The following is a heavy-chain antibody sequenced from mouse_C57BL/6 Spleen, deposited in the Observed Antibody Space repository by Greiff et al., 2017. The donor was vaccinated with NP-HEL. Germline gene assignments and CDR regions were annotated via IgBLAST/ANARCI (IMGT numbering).Heavy chain of an antibody. D-gene: IGHD4-1*01. CDR3: VRHKLGPYWYFDV. CDR1: GFSFNTYA. Sequence: EAGGGLVQPKGSLTLSCAASGFSFNTYAMNWVRQAPGKGLEWVARIRSKSNNYATYYADSVKDRFTISRDDSESMLYLQMNNLKTEDTAMYYCVRHKLGPYWYFDVWGTGTTVTVSS. V-gene: IGHV10-1*01. CDR2: IRSKSNNYAT. J-gene: IGHJ1*03.